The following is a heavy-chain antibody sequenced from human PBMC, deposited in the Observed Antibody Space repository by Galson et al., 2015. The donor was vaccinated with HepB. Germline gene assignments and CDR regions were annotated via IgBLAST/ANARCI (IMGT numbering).Heavy chain of an antibody. J-gene: IGHJ4*02. V-gene: IGHV3-15*01. Sequence: SLRLSCAASGLTFSARMSWVRQAPGKGLEWIGHIRSKSDGGTTVYAAPVKGRFIISRDDSKNTLYLQMNSLKTDDTGVYFCTTKTGGRLYDSSGSYYVRVKSDYWGQGTLVTVSS. D-gene: IGHD3-22*01. CDR1: GLTFSAR. CDR3: TTKTGGRLYDSSGSYYVRVKSDY. CDR2: IRSKSDGGTT.